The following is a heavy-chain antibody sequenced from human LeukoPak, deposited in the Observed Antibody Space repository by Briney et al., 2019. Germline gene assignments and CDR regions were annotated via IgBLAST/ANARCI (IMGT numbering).Heavy chain of an antibody. CDR2: ISYDGSNK. CDR1: GFTFSSYA. V-gene: IGHV3-30*04. Sequence: GGSLRLSCAASGFTFSSYAMHWVRQAPGKGLEWVAVISYDGSNKYYADSVKGRFTISRDNSKNTLYLQMNSLRAEDTAVYYCASHTPAAAGPRDWGQGTLVTVSS. J-gene: IGHJ4*02. D-gene: IGHD6-13*01. CDR3: ASHTPAAAGPRD.